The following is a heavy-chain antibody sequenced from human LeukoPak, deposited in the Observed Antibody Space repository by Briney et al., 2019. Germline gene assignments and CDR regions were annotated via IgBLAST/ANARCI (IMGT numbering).Heavy chain of an antibody. V-gene: IGHV4-34*01. Sequence: TSETLSLTCAVYGGSFSGYYWSWIRQPPGKGLEWIGEINHSGSTNYNPPLKSRVTISVDTSKNQFSLKLSSVTAADTAVYYCARGTSYYYYYGMDVWGKGTTVTVSS. CDR2: INHSGST. CDR3: ARGTSYYYYYGMDV. CDR1: GGSFSGYY. J-gene: IGHJ6*04.